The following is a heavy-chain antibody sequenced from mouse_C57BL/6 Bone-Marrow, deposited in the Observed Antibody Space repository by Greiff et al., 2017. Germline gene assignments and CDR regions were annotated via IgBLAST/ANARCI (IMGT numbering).Heavy chain of an antibody. J-gene: IGHJ1*03. CDR1: GFTFSSYG. Sequence: EVKLMESGGDLVKPGGSLKLSCAASGFTFSSYGMSWVRQTPDKRLEWVATISSGGSYTYYPDSVKGRFTISRDNAKNTLYLQMSSLKSEDTAMYYCACRTGTGYFDVWGTGTTVTVSS. CDR2: ISSGGSYT. CDR3: ACRTGTGYFDV. D-gene: IGHD4-1*01. V-gene: IGHV5-6*02.